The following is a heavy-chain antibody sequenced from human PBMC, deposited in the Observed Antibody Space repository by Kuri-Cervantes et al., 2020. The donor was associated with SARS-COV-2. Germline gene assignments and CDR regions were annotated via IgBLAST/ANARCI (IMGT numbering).Heavy chain of an antibody. CDR3: ARDQYSSSSGYYFYMDV. CDR1: GFTFSDYY. J-gene: IGHJ6*03. D-gene: IGHD6-6*01. V-gene: IGHV3-11*06. Sequence: GGSLRLSCAASGFTFSDYYMSWIRQAPGKGLEWVSYISSSSSYTNYADSVKGRFTISRDNAKNSLSLEMNSLRAEDTAVYYCARDQYSSSSGYYFYMDVWGNGTTVTVSS. CDR2: ISSSSSYT.